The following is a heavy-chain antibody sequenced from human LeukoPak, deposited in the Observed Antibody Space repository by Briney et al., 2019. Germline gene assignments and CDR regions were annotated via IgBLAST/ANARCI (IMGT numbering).Heavy chain of an antibody. Sequence: PGRSLRLSCAASGFTFSSYAMSWVRQAPGKGLEWVSAISGSGGSTYYADSVKGRFTISRDNSKNTLYLQMNSLRAEDTAVYYCAKAPTYYYDSSGYPNDYWGQGTLVTVSS. V-gene: IGHV3-23*01. CDR1: GFTFSSYA. CDR2: ISGSGGST. J-gene: IGHJ4*02. CDR3: AKAPTYYYDSSGYPNDY. D-gene: IGHD3-22*01.